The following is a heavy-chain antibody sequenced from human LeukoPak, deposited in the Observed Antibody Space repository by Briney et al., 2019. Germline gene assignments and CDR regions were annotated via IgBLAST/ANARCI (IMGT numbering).Heavy chain of an antibody. CDR2: INGSGSYT. D-gene: IGHD1-26*01. J-gene: IGHJ4*02. CDR3: ARPHSGSYGNFDY. V-gene: IGHV3-11*03. CDR1: GFTFSNYW. Sequence: PGGSLRLSCAASGFTFSNYWMHWVRQAPGKGLEWVSYINGSGSYTNNADSVQGRFTISGDNAKNSLYLQISSLSAEDTAVYYCARPHSGSYGNFDYWGRGTVVTVSS.